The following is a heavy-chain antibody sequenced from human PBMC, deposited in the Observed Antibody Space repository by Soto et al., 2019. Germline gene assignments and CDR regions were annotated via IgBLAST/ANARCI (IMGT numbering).Heavy chain of an antibody. CDR1: GSTFSTYW. CDR3: EGWGGDDYNC. D-gene: IGHD4-4*01. V-gene: IGHV3-7*03. Sequence: EVQLLGSGGGLVQPGGSLRVSCVGSGSTFSTYWMNWVRQAPGKGLEWVANINPDGNVGTYVDTVRGRFTTSRDNAKNALYPQMNSLRADDTAVYFCEGWGGDDYNCWGQGIMVTVSS. J-gene: IGHJ4*02. CDR2: INPDGNVG.